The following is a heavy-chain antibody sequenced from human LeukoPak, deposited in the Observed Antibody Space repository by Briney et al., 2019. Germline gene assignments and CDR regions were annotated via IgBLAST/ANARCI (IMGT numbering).Heavy chain of an antibody. Sequence: ASVKVSCKASGYTFTSYGISWVRQAPGQGLEWMGWISAYNGNTNYAQKLQGRVTMTTDTSTSTAYMELRSLRSDDTAVYYCARDMAAVTTHLAGYYYYGMDVWGQGTTVTVSS. D-gene: IGHD6-25*01. CDR2: ISAYNGNT. V-gene: IGHV1-18*01. J-gene: IGHJ6*02. CDR3: ARDMAAVTTHLAGYYYYGMDV. CDR1: GYTFTSYG.